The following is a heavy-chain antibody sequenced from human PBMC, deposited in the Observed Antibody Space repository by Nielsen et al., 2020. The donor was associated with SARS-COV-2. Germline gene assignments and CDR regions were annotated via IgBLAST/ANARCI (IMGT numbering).Heavy chain of an antibody. CDR3: AKDRGMSGNRLIDY. CDR1: GFTFSSYW. Sequence: GESLKISCAASGFTFSSYWMSWVRQAPGKGLEWVANIKQDGSEKYYVDSVKGRFTISRDNAKNSLYLQMNSLRAEDTAVYYCAKDRGMSGNRLIDYWGQGTLVTVSS. J-gene: IGHJ4*02. V-gene: IGHV3-7*03. CDR2: IKQDGSEK. D-gene: IGHD4-23*01.